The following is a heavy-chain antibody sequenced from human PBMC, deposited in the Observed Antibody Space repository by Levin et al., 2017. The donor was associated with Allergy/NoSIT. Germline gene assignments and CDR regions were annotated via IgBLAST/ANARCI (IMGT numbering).Heavy chain of an antibody. J-gene: IGHJ3*02. D-gene: IGHD1-26*01. CDR2: LRYSGDTT. Sequence: GGSLRLSCAASGFTFTSYTMTWVRQAPGRGLEWVSTLRYSGDTTHYADSVKGRFTISRDGSRDTLFLQMNSLRPEGTAVYYCAKGVSSGSPYRAFDMWGQGTMVTVSS. CDR1: GFTFTSYT. V-gene: IGHV3-23*01. CDR3: AKGVSSGSPYRAFDM.